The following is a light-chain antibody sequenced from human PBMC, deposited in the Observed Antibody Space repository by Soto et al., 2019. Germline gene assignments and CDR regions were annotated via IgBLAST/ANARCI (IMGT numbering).Light chain of an antibody. CDR2: GAS. CDR3: QQYNSWPLT. CDR1: QSVSIN. J-gene: IGKJ1*01. Sequence: EIVMTQSPATLSVSPGERATLSCRASQSVSINLAWSQKKPGKAPRLLIYGASTRAIAIPARFSGSGSGTEFTLTTSILQSEDFAVYYCQQYNSWPLTFGQGTKVEIK. V-gene: IGKV3-15*01.